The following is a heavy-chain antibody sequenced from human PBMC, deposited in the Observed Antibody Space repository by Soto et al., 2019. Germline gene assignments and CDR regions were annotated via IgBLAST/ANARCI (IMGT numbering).Heavy chain of an antibody. CDR1: GGTFSSYA. CDR2: IIPIFGTA. Sequence: EASVKVSCKASGGTFSSYAISWVRQAPGQGLEWMGGIIPIFGTANYAQKFQGRVTITADESTSTAYMELSSLRSEDTAVYYCARESVEMATGSSFDYWGQGTLVTVSS. J-gene: IGHJ4*02. D-gene: IGHD5-12*01. CDR3: ARESVEMATGSSFDY. V-gene: IGHV1-69*13.